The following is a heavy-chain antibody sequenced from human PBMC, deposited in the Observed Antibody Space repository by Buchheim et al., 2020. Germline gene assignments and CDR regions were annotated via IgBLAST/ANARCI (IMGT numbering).Heavy chain of an antibody. V-gene: IGHV4-39*01. CDR1: SGSIGSSGYY. J-gene: IGHJ4*02. Sequence: QLQLQESGPGLVKPSETLSLICTVSSGSIGSSGYYWGWLRQPPGKGLEWIGSIYYSGKTYYNPSLQSRVTISVDTSKHQFSLNLTSVTAADTAVYHCARHVVAAGTDYWGRGTL. CDR2: IYYSGKT. D-gene: IGHD6-13*01. CDR3: ARHVVAAGTDY.